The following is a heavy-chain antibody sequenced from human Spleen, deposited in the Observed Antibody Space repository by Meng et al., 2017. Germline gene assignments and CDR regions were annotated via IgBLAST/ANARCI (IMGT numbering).Heavy chain of an antibody. Sequence: GESLKISCAASGFTFSGSAMHWVRQASGRGLEWVGRIRTSANYYATTYGASVKGRFTISRDDSKNTVYLQMNSLRTEDTAVYYCTIYTSGHIWGQGTTVTVSS. CDR2: IRTSANYYAT. V-gene: IGHV3-73*01. D-gene: IGHD6-19*01. CDR3: TIYTSGHI. J-gene: IGHJ3*02. CDR1: GFTFSGSA.